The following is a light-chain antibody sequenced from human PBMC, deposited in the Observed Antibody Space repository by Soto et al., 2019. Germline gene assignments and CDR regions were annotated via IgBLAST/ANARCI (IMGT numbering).Light chain of an antibody. J-gene: IGLJ3*02. CDR3: AAWDDSLRGHV. Sequence: QSVLTQPPSASGTPGQRVTISCSGSSSNIGSNYVYWYQQLPGTAPKLLIYRNNQRPSGVPDRFSGAKSGTSASLAISGLRSEDEAEYYCAAWDDSLRGHVFGGGTKPTVL. V-gene: IGLV1-47*01. CDR2: RNN. CDR1: SSNIGSNY.